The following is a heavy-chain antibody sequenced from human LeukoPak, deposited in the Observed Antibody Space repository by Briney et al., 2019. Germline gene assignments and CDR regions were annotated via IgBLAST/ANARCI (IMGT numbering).Heavy chain of an antibody. D-gene: IGHD4-17*01. V-gene: IGHV3-33*01. CDR3: AREHTTVTSLLDY. CDR2: IWYDGNNK. CDR1: GFTFNSYG. Sequence: GGSLRLSCAASGFTFNSYGIHWLRQAPGKGLEWVAVIWYDGNNKYYADSVKGRFTISRDSSKNTMYLQMNRLRAEDTAVYYCAREHTTVTSLLDYWGQGTLVTVSS. J-gene: IGHJ4*02.